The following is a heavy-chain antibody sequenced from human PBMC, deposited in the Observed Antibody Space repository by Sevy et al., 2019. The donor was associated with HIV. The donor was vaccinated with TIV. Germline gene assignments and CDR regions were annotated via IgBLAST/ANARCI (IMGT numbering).Heavy chain of an antibody. CDR2: MSPKTGAT. Sequence: ASVKVSCEASGYSFDSYDINWVRQATGQGLEWMGWMSPKTGATGFAQKFKGRVTMTRNTSISTAYMELSRLTNEDTAVYYCAGGGNGDFWAYEYYYYGMDVWGQGTTVTVSS. J-gene: IGHJ6*02. D-gene: IGHD3-3*01. CDR3: AGGGNGDFWAYEYYYYGMDV. V-gene: IGHV1-8*01. CDR1: GYSFDSYD.